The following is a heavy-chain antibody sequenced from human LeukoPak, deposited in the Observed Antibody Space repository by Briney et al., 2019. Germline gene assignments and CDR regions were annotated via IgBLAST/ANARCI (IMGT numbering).Heavy chain of an antibody. V-gene: IGHV3-74*01. J-gene: IGHJ5*02. D-gene: IGHD6-19*01. CDR1: GFTFSSYW. CDR3: ARDATHRKIAVPGDNWFDP. Sequence: PGRSLRLSCAASGFTFSSYWMHWVRQAPGKGLVWVSRINSDGSSTSYADSVKGRFTISRDNAKNTLYLQMNSLRAENTAVYYCARDATHRKIAVPGDNWFDPWGQGTLVTVSS. CDR2: INSDGSST.